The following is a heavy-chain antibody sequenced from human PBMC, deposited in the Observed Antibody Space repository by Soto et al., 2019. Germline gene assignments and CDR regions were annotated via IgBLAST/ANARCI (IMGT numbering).Heavy chain of an antibody. Sequence: GESLKISCKGSGYSFTSYWIGWVRQMPGKGLEWMGIIYPGDSDTRYSPSFQGQVTISADKSISTAYLQWSSLKASDTAMYYCARSSYCGGDCRRWGAFDIWGQGTMVTVSS. CDR3: ARSSYCGGDCRRWGAFDI. CDR2: IYPGDSDT. D-gene: IGHD2-21*02. J-gene: IGHJ3*02. CDR1: GYSFTSYW. V-gene: IGHV5-51*01.